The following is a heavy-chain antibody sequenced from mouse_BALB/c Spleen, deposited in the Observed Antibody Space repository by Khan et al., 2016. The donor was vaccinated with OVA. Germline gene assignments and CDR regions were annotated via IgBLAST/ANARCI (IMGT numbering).Heavy chain of an antibody. CDR1: GYTFINYW. CDR3: ARRGRQWDFDY. D-gene: IGHD1-3*01. Sequence: QIQLVQSGAELAKPGASVKMSCKASGYTFINYWILWVKQRPGQGLEWIGYINPSTGYTEYNQNFKDKATLTADKSSSTAYMELSSLTSEDSAVYYCARRGRQWDFDYWGQGTTLTVSS. J-gene: IGHJ2*01. V-gene: IGHV1-7*01. CDR2: INPSTGYT.